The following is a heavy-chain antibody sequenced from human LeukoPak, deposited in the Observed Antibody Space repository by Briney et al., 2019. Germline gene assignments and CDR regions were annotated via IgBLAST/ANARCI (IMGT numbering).Heavy chain of an antibody. CDR1: GGSISSYF. CDR2: IYYSGST. CDR3: AGSIAAAGNRYYYFDY. Sequence: KPSETLSLTCTVSGGSISSYFWSWIRQPPGKGLEWIGYIYYSGSTNYNPSLRSRVTISVDTSKNQFSLKLSSVTAADTAVYYCAGSIAAAGNRYYYFDYWGQGTLVTVSS. D-gene: IGHD6-13*01. J-gene: IGHJ4*02. V-gene: IGHV4-59*08.